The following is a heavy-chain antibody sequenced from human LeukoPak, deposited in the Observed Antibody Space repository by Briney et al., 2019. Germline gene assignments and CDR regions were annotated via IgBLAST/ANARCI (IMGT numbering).Heavy chain of an antibody. D-gene: IGHD6-13*01. CDR2: ISGSGGST. Sequence: GGSLRLSCAASGFTFSSYAMSWVRHAPGKGLEWVSAISGSGGSTYYADSVKGRFTISRDNSKNTLYLQMNSLRAEHTAVYYCARDSSWYSSRLLGAFDIWGQGTMVTVSS. CDR1: GFTFSSYA. V-gene: IGHV3-23*01. J-gene: IGHJ3*02. CDR3: ARDSSWYSSRLLGAFDI.